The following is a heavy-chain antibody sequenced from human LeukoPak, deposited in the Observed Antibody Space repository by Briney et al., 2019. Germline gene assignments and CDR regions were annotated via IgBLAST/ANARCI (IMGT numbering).Heavy chain of an antibody. CDR1: GGSISSSAYH. CDR3: ARAYSSGFIDY. V-gene: IGHV4-39*07. J-gene: IGHJ4*02. D-gene: IGHD6-19*01. CDR2: IHIGGST. Sequence: PSQTLSLTRTVSGGSISSSAYHCGWIRQPPGKGLEWIGSIHIGGSTYYNPSFKSRVTISVDTSKNQFSLKLSSVTAADTAVYYCARAYSSGFIDYWGQGTLVTVSS.